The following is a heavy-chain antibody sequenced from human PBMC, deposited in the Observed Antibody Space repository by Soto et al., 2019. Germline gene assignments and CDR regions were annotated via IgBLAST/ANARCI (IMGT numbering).Heavy chain of an antibody. CDR2: VSHAGRKT. CDR3: ARDLRQVASGATVYGMDV. J-gene: IGHJ6*02. D-gene: IGHD7-27*01. V-gene: IGHV3-30*03. Sequence: QVQLVESGGGEVQPGTSLRLSCIASGFIFSNNGMHWVRQAPGKGLEWVALVSHAGRKTFYADSVKGRLTIYWDNSKNTVYLHMNNLIAEDTAVYRCARDLRQVASGATVYGMDVWGQGTTVTVSS. CDR1: GFIFSNNG.